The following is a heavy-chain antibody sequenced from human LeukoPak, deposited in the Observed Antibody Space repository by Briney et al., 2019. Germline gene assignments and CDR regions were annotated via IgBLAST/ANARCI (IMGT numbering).Heavy chain of an antibody. Sequence: GGSLRLSCAASGFTFSSYAMHWARQAPGKGLEWVAVISYDGSNKYYADSVKGRFTISRDNSKNTLYLQMNSLRAEDTAVYYCARSYYDFWSGYLFWYYYYGMDAWGQGTTVTVSS. V-gene: IGHV3-30-3*01. CDR2: ISYDGSNK. D-gene: IGHD3-3*01. CDR1: GFTFSSYA. J-gene: IGHJ6*02. CDR3: ARSYYDFWSGYLFWYYYYGMDA.